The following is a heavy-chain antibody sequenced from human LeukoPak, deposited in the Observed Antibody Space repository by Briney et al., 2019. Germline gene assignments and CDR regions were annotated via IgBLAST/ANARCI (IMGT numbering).Heavy chain of an antibody. V-gene: IGHV4-30-4*08. CDR1: GGSISSGDYY. D-gene: IGHD6-13*01. CDR2: IYYSGST. Sequence: PSETLSLTCTVSGGSISSGDYYWSWIRQPPGKGLEWIGYIYYSGSTYYNPSLKSRVTISVDTTKNQFSLKLSSVTAADTAVYYCARDSSSWYGFYWGQGTLVTVSS. CDR3: ARDSSSWYGFY. J-gene: IGHJ4*02.